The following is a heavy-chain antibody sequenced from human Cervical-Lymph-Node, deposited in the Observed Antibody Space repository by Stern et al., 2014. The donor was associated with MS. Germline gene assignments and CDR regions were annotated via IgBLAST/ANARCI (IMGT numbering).Heavy chain of an antibody. CDR2: ISRSTKFI. D-gene: IGHD3-10*01. J-gene: IGHJ4*02. Sequence: VQLVQSWGGLVKPGGSLRLSCAASGFTFSYYSMNWVRQAPGKGQEWGSSISRSTKFISYADSVKGRFTIARDNANNSLYLQMNSLRVEDTAVYYCARGGGVEADYWGQGTLVTVSS. CDR1: GFTFSYYS. V-gene: IGHV3-21*06. CDR3: ARGGGVEADY.